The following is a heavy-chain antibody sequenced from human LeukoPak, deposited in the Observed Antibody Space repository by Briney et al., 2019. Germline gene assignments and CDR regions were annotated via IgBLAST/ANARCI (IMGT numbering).Heavy chain of an antibody. J-gene: IGHJ1*01. CDR1: GGSFSGYY. D-gene: IGHD6-19*01. CDR2: INHSGST. CDR3: ARESGSSGGLGFQH. Sequence: SETLSLTCAVYGGSFSGYYWSWIRQPPGKGLEWIGEINHSGSTNYNPSLKSRVTISVDTSKNQFSLKLSSVTAADTAVYYCARESGSSGGLGFQHWGLGTLVTVSS. V-gene: IGHV4-34*01.